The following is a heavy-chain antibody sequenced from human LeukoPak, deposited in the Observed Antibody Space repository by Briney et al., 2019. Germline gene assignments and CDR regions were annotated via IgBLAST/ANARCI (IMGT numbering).Heavy chain of an antibody. J-gene: IGHJ4*02. CDR1: GVSIVICY. Sequence: SETLSLTCTVSGVSIVICYCSGIRQPPGKGLEWIGYAYYSGSTNYSPSLKSRVTISIDTSKNQFSLKLSSVTAADTAVYYWARAGSGWSFDYWGQGTLVTVSS. D-gene: IGHD6-19*01. CDR2: AYYSGST. CDR3: ARAGSGWSFDY. V-gene: IGHV4-59*01.